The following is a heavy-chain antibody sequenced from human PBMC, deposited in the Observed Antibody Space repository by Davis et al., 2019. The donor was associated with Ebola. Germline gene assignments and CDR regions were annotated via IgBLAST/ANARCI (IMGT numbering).Heavy chain of an antibody. Sequence: SVPVSCMASGYTLPGYYMLWVRQAPGQGLEWMGWINPNSGGTNYAQKFQGWVTMTRDTSISTAYMELSRLRADDTAVYYCARGAAAAHDAFDIWGQGTMVTVSS. CDR3: ARGAAAAHDAFDI. CDR2: INPNSGGT. CDR1: GYTLPGYY. D-gene: IGHD6-13*01. V-gene: IGHV1-2*04. J-gene: IGHJ3*02.